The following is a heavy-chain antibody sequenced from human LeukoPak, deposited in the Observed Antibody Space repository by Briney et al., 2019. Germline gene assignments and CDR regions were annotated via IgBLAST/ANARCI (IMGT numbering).Heavy chain of an antibody. CDR3: TTIYCTNGVCYYFDY. D-gene: IGHD2-8*01. CDR1: GFTLNYYW. CDR2: IKQDGSEK. Sequence: GGSLRLSCAASGFTLNYYWMSWVRQAPGKGREWVANIKQDGSEKYYADSVKGRFTIARDNAKNSLYLQMNSLRAEDTAVYYCTTIYCTNGVCYYFDYWGQGTLVTVSS. V-gene: IGHV3-7*01. J-gene: IGHJ4*02.